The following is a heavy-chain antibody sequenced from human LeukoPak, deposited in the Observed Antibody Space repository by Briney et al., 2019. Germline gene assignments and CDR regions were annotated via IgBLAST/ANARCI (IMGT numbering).Heavy chain of an antibody. V-gene: IGHV3-30*18. Sequence: PGKSLRLSCAASGFTFRSYGMHWVRQAPGKGLEWVAVISYDGSNKYYADSVKGRFTISRDNSKNTLYLQMNSLRAEDTAVYYCAKDLYYYDSSGYFDYWGQGTLVTVSS. CDR3: AKDLYYYDSSGYFDY. CDR2: ISYDGSNK. D-gene: IGHD3-22*01. CDR1: GFTFRSYG. J-gene: IGHJ4*02.